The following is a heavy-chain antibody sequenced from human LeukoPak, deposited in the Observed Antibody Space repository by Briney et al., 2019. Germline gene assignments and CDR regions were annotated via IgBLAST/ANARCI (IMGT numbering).Heavy chain of an antibody. D-gene: IGHD3-16*01. CDR3: AKDRVSPGFNLFDP. V-gene: IGHV3-23*01. J-gene: IGHJ5*02. CDR1: GFTFSTYA. Sequence: GGSLRLSCAASGFTFSTYAMSWVRQAPGKGLEWVSAINGRGDTTFYADSVKGRFTISRDNSKGTVFLQMNSLRTEDTAVYYCAKDRVSPGFNLFDPWGQGTLVTVSS. CDR2: INGRGDTT.